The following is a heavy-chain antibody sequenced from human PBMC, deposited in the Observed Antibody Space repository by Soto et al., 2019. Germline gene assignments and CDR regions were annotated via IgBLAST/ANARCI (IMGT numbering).Heavy chain of an antibody. D-gene: IGHD6-19*01. CDR3: ARPRSSGWYYIDY. J-gene: IGHJ4*02. CDR1: GFTFSSYW. CDR2: INSDGSST. Sequence: GGSLRLSCAASGFTFSSYWMHWVRQAPGKGLVWVSRINSDGSSTSYADSVKGRFTISRDNAKNTLYLQMNSLRAEDTAVYYCARPRSSGWYYIDYWGQGTLVTVSS. V-gene: IGHV3-74*01.